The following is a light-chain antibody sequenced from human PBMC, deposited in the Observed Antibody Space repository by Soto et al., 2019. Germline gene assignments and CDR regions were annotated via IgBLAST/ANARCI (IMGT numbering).Light chain of an antibody. V-gene: IGKV3D-7*01. Sequence: EIVMTQSPATLSLSPGESATLSCRASQSVSSTYLSWYQQKPGQAPRLLIYGASTRATGIPARFSGSGSGTDFTLTISSLQPEDFAVYYCQQNYNLPVTFGCGTNVEIK. CDR3: QQNYNLPVT. CDR1: QSVSSTY. CDR2: GAS. J-gene: IGKJ4*01.